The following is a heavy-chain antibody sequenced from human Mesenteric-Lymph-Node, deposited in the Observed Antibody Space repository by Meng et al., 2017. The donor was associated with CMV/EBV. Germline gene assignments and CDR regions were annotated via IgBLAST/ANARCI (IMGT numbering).Heavy chain of an antibody. D-gene: IGHD5-12*01. CDR2: IWFDGSNK. V-gene: IGHV3-33*06. CDR3: AKDRYSGSSHQRIFDY. J-gene: IGHJ4*02. CDR1: GFSLSSYA. Sequence: GGSLRLSCAASGFSLSSYAMHWVRQAPGKGLEWVALIWFDGSNKFYADSVRDQFTISRDDSRNTVFLQMNSLRDEDTAVYYCAKDRYSGSSHQRIFDYWGQGTMVTVSS.